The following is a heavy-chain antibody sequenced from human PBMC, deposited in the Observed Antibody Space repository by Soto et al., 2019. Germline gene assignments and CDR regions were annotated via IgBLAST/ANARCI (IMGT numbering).Heavy chain of an antibody. D-gene: IGHD2-15*01. Sequence: QITLKESGPTLVKPTQTLTLTCTFSGFSLNTRAVGVGWIRQPPGKALEWLALINWNDDERYSPSLKDRLTITKDTSRNHVVLTMTNVDPVNTAIYSCAHRHYLGGFHIWGQGTTVTVSS. CDR1: GFSLNTRAVG. J-gene: IGHJ3*02. CDR2: INWNDDE. CDR3: AHRHYLGGFHI. V-gene: IGHV2-5*01.